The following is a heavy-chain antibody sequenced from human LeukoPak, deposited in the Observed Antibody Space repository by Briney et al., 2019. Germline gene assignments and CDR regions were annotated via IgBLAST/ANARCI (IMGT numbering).Heavy chain of an antibody. V-gene: IGHV1-24*01. CDR3: ASSDSSGYGAFDI. CDR1: GYTFTGYY. D-gene: IGHD3-22*01. J-gene: IGHJ3*02. CDR2: FDPEDGET. Sequence: ASVKVSCKASGYTFTGYYMHWVRQAPGKGLEWMGGFDPEDGETIYAQKFQGRVTMTTDTSTSTAYMELRSLRSDDTAVYYCASSDSSGYGAFDIWGQGTMVTVSS.